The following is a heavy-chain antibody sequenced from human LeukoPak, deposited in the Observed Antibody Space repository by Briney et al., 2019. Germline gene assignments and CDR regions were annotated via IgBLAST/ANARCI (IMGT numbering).Heavy chain of an antibody. D-gene: IGHD2-15*01. CDR3: ARGPNIVVVVAAAEYFQH. Sequence: GGSLRLSCAASGFTFSSYGMSWVRQAPGKGLEWVSSISSSSSYIYYADSAKGRFTISRDNAKNSLYLQMNSLRAEDTAVYYCARGPNIVVVVAAAEYFQHWGQGTLVTVSS. J-gene: IGHJ1*01. CDR1: GFTFSSYG. V-gene: IGHV3-21*01. CDR2: ISSSSSYI.